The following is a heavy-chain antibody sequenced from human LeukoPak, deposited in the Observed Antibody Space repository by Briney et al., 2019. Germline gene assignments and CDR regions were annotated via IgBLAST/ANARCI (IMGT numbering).Heavy chain of an antibody. V-gene: IGHV4-59*01. CDR1: GGSISSYY. CDR3: ARVGGYGDYIGDAFDI. J-gene: IGHJ3*02. CDR2: IYYSGST. Sequence: SETLSLTCTVSGGSISSYYWGWIRQPPGKGLEWIGYIYYSGSTNYNPSLKSRVTISVDTSKNQFSLKLSSVTAADTAVYYCARVGGYGDYIGDAFDIWGQGTMVTVSS. D-gene: IGHD4-17*01.